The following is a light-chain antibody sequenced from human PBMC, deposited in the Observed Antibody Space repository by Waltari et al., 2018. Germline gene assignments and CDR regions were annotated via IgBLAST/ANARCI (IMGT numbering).Light chain of an antibody. CDR3: GTWDSSLSAHWV. V-gene: IGLV1-51*01. CDR1: SSTIGTTY. Sequence: QSVLTQPPSVSAAPGQQVTISCSGSSSTIGTTYVSWYQQLPGTAPKLLIYDNNKRPSGIPDRFSGSKSGTSATLGITGLQTGDEADYYCGTWDSSLSAHWVFGGGTKLTVL. CDR2: DNN. J-gene: IGLJ3*02.